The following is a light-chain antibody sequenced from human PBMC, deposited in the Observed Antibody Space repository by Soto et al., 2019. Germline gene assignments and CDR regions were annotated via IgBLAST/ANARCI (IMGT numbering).Light chain of an antibody. CDR3: QAWDSSTVV. Sequence: SYELTQPPSVSVSPAQTASITCSGDKLGDKYACWYQQKPGQSPVLVIYQNNKRPSGIPERFSGSNFGNTATLTISGTQAMDEADYYCQAWDSSTVVFGGGTKLTVL. CDR1: KLGDKY. V-gene: IGLV3-1*01. CDR2: QNN. J-gene: IGLJ2*01.